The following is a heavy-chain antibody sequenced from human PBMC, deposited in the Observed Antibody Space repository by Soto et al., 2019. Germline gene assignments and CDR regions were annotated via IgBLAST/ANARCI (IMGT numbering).Heavy chain of an antibody. J-gene: IGHJ5*01. V-gene: IGHV4-34*01. Sequence: SETLSLTCAVYGGSFSGHSWTWIRQSPGKGLEWIGDINHSGRVNYSPSLKSRVTISLDTSKNQFSLTLSAVTTADTAMYYCSTRAYDTNGYYRFDPWGQGTLVTVSS. CDR2: INHSGRV. CDR1: GGSFSGHS. CDR3: STRAYDTNGYYRFDP. D-gene: IGHD3-22*01.